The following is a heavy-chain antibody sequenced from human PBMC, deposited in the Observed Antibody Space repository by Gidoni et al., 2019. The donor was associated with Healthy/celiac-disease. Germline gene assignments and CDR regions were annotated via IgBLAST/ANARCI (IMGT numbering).Heavy chain of an antibody. D-gene: IGHD6-19*01. CDR1: GFSFSNAW. J-gene: IGHJ6*02. Sequence: EVQLVESGVGLVKPGGSLRLSCAASGFSFSNAWMSWVRQAPGKGLEWVGRIKSKTDGGTTDYAAPVKGRFTISRDESKNTLYLQMNSLKTEDTAVYYCTTDQTAVAGTYYYYYYGMDVWGQGTTVTVSS. CDR2: IKSKTDGGTT. CDR3: TTDQTAVAGTYYYYYYGMDV. V-gene: IGHV3-15*01.